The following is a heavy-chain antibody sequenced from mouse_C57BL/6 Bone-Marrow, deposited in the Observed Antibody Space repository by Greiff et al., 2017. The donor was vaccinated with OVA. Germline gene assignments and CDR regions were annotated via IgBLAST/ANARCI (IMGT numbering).Heavy chain of an antibody. D-gene: IGHD2-4*01. V-gene: IGHV5-4*01. CDR1: GFTFSSYA. CDR3: ARVYDYDEDWYFDV. CDR2: ISDGGSYT. J-gene: IGHJ1*03. Sequence: EVQLVESGGGLVKPGGSLKLSCAASGFTFSSYAMSWVRQTPEKRLEWVATISDGGSYTYYPDNVKGRFTISRDNAKNNLYLQMSHLKSEDTAMXYCARVYDYDEDWYFDVWGTGTTATVSA.